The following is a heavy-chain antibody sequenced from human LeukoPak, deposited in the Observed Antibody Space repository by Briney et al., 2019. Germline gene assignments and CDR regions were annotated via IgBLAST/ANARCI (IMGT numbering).Heavy chain of an antibody. CDR3: ARGGSYVWGSYRLKSWFDP. CDR1: GGSISSNSYY. J-gene: IGHJ5*02. Sequence: SETLSLTCTVSGGSISSNSYYWGWIRQPPGKGLEWIGNIYYSGNAYHNPSLKSRVTISVDTSKNQFSLKLSSVTAADTAVYYCARGGSYVWGSYRLKSWFDPWGQGTLVTVSS. D-gene: IGHD3-16*02. CDR2: IYYSGNA. V-gene: IGHV4-39*07.